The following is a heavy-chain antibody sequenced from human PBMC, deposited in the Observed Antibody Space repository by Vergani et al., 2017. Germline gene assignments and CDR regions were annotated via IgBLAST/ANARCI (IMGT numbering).Heavy chain of an antibody. CDR2: IYYSGST. J-gene: IGHJ6*02. CDR3: ARVASVGYYGMDV. CDR1: GGSISSSNW. V-gene: IGHV4-4*02. Sequence: QVQLQESGPGLVKPSGTLSLTCAVSGGSISSSNWWSWVRQPPGKGLEWIGYIYYSGSTNYNPSLKSRVTISVDTSKNQFSLKLSSGTAADTAVYYCARVASVGYYGMDVWGQGTTVTVSS. D-gene: IGHD1-26*01.